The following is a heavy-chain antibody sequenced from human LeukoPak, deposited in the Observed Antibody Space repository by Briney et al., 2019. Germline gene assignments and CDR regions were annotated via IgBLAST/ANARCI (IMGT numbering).Heavy chain of an antibody. D-gene: IGHD4-17*01. CDR3: ASRYGDYDY. V-gene: IGHV3-74*01. CDR2: INSDGSST. CDR1: GFTFSSYW. J-gene: IGHJ4*02. Sequence: SGGSLRLSCAASGFTFSSYWMHWVRQVPGKGLVWVSRINSDGSSTSYADSVKGRFTISRDNAKNTLYLQMNSLRAKDTAVYYCASRYGDYDYWGQGTLVTVSS.